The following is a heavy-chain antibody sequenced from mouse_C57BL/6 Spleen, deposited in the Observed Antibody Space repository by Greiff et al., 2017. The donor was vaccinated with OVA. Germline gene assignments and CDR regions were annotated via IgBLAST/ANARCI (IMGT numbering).Heavy chain of an antibody. CDR1: GFTFRSYA. CDR2: VSDGGRYT. D-gene: IGHD2-1*01. Sequence: DVKLVESGGGLVKPGGSLKLSCAASGFTFRSYAMSWVRQTPEKRLEWVATVSDGGRYTYYPDNVKGRFTISRDNAKNNLYLQMSHLKSEDTAMYYCARDYYGNQFAYWGQGTLVTVSA. J-gene: IGHJ3*01. CDR3: ARDYYGNQFAY. V-gene: IGHV5-4*01.